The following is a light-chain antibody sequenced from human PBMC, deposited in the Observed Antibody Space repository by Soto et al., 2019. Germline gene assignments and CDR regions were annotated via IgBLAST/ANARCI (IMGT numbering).Light chain of an antibody. J-gene: IGKJ4*01. Sequence: ETVMTQSPATLSVSPGERATLSCRASQSLKNNLAWYQQKPDQAPRLLIYSASTRATGVPARFSGSGSGTEFTLTISSLQSEDFAVYYCQQYNQWPLTFGGGTNVE. V-gene: IGKV3-15*01. CDR1: QSLKNN. CDR3: QQYNQWPLT. CDR2: SAS.